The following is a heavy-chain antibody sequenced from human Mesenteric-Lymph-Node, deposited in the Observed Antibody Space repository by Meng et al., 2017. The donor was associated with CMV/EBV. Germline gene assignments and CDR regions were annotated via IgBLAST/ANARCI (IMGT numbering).Heavy chain of an antibody. V-gene: IGHV3-30*04. CDR3: ARENPGLDS. CDR1: GFTFSTCA. J-gene: IGHJ5*01. Sequence: GESLKISCAAAGFTFSTCAMHWVRQAPGKGLEWVADISYDEKIKYYADSVKGRFTISRDNSKSTLYLQMNSLRAEDTAVYYCARENPGLDSWGQGALVTVSS. CDR2: ISYDEKIK.